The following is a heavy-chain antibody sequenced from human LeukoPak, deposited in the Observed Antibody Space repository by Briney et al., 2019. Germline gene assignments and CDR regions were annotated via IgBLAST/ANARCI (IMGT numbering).Heavy chain of an antibody. CDR1: GYTFTGYY. V-gene: IGHV1-2*06. D-gene: IGHD6-13*01. CDR3: AKVPPSITAAGNWLDP. J-gene: IGHJ5*02. Sequence: ASVKVSCKASGYTFTGYYIHWGRQAPGQRLGWMGRINPDTGGTDSAQKFKGRITMTRDTSITTAYLDLSRLTSDDTATYYCAKVPPSITAAGNWLDPWGQGALVTVSS. CDR2: INPDTGGT.